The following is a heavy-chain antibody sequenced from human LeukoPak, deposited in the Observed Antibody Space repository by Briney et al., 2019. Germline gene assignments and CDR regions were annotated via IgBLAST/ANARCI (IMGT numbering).Heavy chain of an antibody. CDR1: GYTFTGYY. J-gene: IGHJ4*02. CDR3: ARWGHYYDSSGYYYDPGPFDY. V-gene: IGHV1-2*06. D-gene: IGHD3-22*01. CDR2: INPNSGGT. Sequence: ASVKVSCKASGYTFTGYYMHWVRQAPGQGLEWMGRINPNSGGTNYAQKFQGRVTMTRDTSISTAYMELSRLRSDDTAVYYCARWGHYYDSSGYYYDPGPFDYWGQGTLVTVSS.